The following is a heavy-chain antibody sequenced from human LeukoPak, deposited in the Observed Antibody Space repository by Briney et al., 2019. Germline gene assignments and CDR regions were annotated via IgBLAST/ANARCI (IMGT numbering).Heavy chain of an antibody. J-gene: IGHJ4*02. CDR1: GFTFSSYW. CDR3: ARGLLGIDY. Sequence: PGGSLRLSCVASGFTFSSYWMHWVRQDPRKGLVWVSRINTDGSSTNYADSVKGRFTISRDNAKNTLYLQMNSLRAEDTAVYYCARGLLGIDYWGQGTLVTVSS. CDR2: INTDGSST. V-gene: IGHV3-74*01. D-gene: IGHD2-8*02.